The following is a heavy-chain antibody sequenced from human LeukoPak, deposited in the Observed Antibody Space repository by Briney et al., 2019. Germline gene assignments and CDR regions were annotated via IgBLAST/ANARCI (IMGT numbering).Heavy chain of an antibody. D-gene: IGHD3-22*01. Sequence: SETLSLTCAVYGGSFSGYYWSWIRQPPGKGLEWIGEINHSGSTNYNPSLKSRVAISVDTSKNQFSLKLSSVTAADTAVYYCARQGNYDSNGYYKYWGQGTLVTVSS. V-gene: IGHV4-34*01. J-gene: IGHJ4*02. CDR2: INHSGST. CDR1: GGSFSGYY. CDR3: ARQGNYDSNGYYKY.